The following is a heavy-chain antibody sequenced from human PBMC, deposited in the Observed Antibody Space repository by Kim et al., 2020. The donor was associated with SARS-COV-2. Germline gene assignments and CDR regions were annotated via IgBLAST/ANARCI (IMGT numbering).Heavy chain of an antibody. CDR1: GFTVSSNY. J-gene: IGHJ6*02. CDR2: IYSGGST. D-gene: IGHD2-15*01. V-gene: IGHV3-53*01. Sequence: GGSMRLSCAASGFTVSSNYMSWVRQAPGKGLEWVSVIYSGGSTYYADSVKGRFTISRDNSKNTLYLQMNSLRAEDTAVYYCASRGTWRGMDVWGQGTTVTVSS. CDR3: ASRGTWRGMDV.